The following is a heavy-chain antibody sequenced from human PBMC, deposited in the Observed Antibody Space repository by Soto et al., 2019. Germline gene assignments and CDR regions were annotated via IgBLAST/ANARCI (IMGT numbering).Heavy chain of an antibody. Sequence: GGSLRLSCAASGFTFSTYAMSWVRQAPGKGLEWVSSISGSAGSTYYADSVKGRFTISKDNSKNTLYLQMNSLRREDTAVYYCARLPGPLVAVLYIYPLDGREAMSDVDVWGQGTTVTVSS. V-gene: IGHV3-23*01. J-gene: IGHJ6*02. CDR3: ARLPGPLVAVLYIYPLDGREAMSDVDV. CDR2: ISGSAGST. CDR1: GFTFSTYA. D-gene: IGHD6-19*01.